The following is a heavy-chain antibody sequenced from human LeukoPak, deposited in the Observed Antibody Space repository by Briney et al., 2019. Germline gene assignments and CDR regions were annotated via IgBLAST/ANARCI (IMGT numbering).Heavy chain of an antibody. D-gene: IGHD3-22*01. Sequence: SETLSLTCTVSGGSISSYYWSWIRQPPGKGLEWIGYIYYGGSTNYNPSLKSRVTISVDTSKNQFSLKLSSATAADTAVYYCARHRYYYDSSGFDYWGQGTLVTVSS. V-gene: IGHV4-59*08. CDR3: ARHRYYYDSSGFDY. J-gene: IGHJ4*02. CDR1: GGSISSYY. CDR2: IYYGGST.